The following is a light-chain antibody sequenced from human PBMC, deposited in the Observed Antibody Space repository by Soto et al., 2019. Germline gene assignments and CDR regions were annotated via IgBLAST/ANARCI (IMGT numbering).Light chain of an antibody. V-gene: IGLV2-14*01. CDR1: SSDVGGYNY. CDR3: SSYTSSSTLLYV. CDR2: DVS. J-gene: IGLJ1*01. Sequence: QYALTQAASGSGSPGQSITISCTGTSSDVGGYNYVSWYQQHPGKAPKLMIYDVSNRPSGVSNRFSGSKSGNTASLTISGLQAEDEADYYCSSYTSSSTLLYVFGTGTKVTVL.